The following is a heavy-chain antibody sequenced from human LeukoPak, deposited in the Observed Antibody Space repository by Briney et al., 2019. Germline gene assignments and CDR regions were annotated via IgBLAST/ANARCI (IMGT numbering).Heavy chain of an antibody. CDR1: GYTFTSYG. CDR2: ISAYNGNT. V-gene: IGHV1-18*01. CDR3: AREGGSGDYYYYYYYMDV. D-gene: IGHD3-10*01. Sequence: ASVKVSCKASGYTFTSYGISWVRQAPVQGLEWMGWISAYNGNTNYAQKFQGRVTITADESTSTAYMELSSLRSEDTAVYYCAREGGSGDYYYYYYYMDVWGKGTTVTISS. J-gene: IGHJ6*03.